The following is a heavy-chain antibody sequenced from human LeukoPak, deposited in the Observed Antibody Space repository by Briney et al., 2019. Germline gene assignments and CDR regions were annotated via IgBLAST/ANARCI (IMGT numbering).Heavy chain of an antibody. D-gene: IGHD7-27*01. CDR2: TNQDVGVT. V-gene: IGHV3-7*05. CDR1: GFTFRKYW. CDR3: GGFLGLSSNWGRDY. J-gene: IGHJ4*02. Sequence: GGSLRLSCAASGFTFRKYWICCGRQIPGKGLWCVANTNQDVGVTHYVDSVKGRFTISRDNSKNSLLRQMNSRRAEDPPVYYCGGFLGLSSNWGRDYWGQGILVTVSS.